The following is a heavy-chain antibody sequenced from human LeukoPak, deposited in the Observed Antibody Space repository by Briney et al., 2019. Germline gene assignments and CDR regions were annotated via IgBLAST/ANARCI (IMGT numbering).Heavy chain of an antibody. Sequence: TLSLTCTVSGGSISRGGYYWSWIRLHPGNGLEYIGYIYYSGSIYYNPSLKTRVTISLDPSKNQFSLKLSSVTAADTAVYYCARDRGYSYGCDAFDIWGQGTMVTVSS. CDR3: ARDRGYSYGCDAFDI. CDR2: IYYSGSI. V-gene: IGHV4-31*02. J-gene: IGHJ3*02. D-gene: IGHD5-18*01. CDR1: GGSISRGGYY.